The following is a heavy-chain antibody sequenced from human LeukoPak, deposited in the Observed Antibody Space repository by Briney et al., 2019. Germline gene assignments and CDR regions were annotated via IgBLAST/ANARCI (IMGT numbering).Heavy chain of an antibody. CDR3: ARQLNYCSGGSCYQYYFDY. Sequence: SETLSLTCTVSGGSLSSYYWSWIRQPPGKGLEWIGYMYYSGSTNYNPSLKSRVTISLDTSKNQFSLKLSSVTAADTAVYYCARQLNYCSGGSCYQYYFDYWGQGTLVTVSS. CDR1: GGSLSSYY. D-gene: IGHD2-15*01. J-gene: IGHJ4*02. V-gene: IGHV4-59*08. CDR2: MYYSGST.